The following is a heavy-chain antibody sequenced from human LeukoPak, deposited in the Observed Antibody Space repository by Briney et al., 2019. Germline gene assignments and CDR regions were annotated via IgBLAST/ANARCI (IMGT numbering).Heavy chain of an antibody. V-gene: IGHV3-66*02. CDR3: ARDRAWAQSWVALDP. D-gene: IGHD6-13*01. CDR2: IYVDRTT. J-gene: IGHJ5*02. Sequence: GGSLTLSCAASGFTVSNDYIAWVRQAPGGGLEWVSLIYVDRTTFYTDSVKGRFTISRDNFKNTMYLQMNSLRPEDTALCYCARDRAWAQSWVALDPGGQGTLVTVSS. CDR1: GFTVSNDY.